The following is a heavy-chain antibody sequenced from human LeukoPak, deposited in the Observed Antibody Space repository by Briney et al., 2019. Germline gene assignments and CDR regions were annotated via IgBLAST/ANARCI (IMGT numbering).Heavy chain of an antibody. CDR1: GFTFTSSA. D-gene: IGHD3-9*01. V-gene: IGHV1-58*02. Sequence: GTSVKVSCKASGFTFTSSAMQWVRQARGQRLEWIGWIVVGSGNTNYAQKFQERVTITRDMSTSTAYMELSSLRSEDTAVYYCAATAYYDILTGYRYWGQGTLVTVSS. CDR2: IVVGSGNT. CDR3: AATAYYDILTGYRY. J-gene: IGHJ4*02.